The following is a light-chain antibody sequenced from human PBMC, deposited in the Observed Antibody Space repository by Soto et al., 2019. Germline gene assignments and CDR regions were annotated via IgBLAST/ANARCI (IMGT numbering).Light chain of an antibody. Sequence: QSVLTQPASVSGSPGQTITISCTGTSSDVGAYNYVSWYQQHPGKAPKLMIYEVSNRPSGVSDRFSGSKSGNTASLTISGLQAADEADYYCSSKRTTASLVFGTGTKSPS. CDR2: EVS. CDR1: SSDVGAYNY. V-gene: IGLV2-14*01. J-gene: IGLJ1*01. CDR3: SSKRTTASLV.